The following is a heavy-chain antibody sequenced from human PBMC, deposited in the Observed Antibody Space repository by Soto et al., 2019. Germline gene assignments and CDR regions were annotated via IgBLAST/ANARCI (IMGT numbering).Heavy chain of an antibody. J-gene: IGHJ4*02. CDR3: ARQSESSRITIFGVVITDPFDY. D-gene: IGHD3-3*01. Sequence: SETLSLTCTVSGGSISSSSYYWGWIRQPPGKGLEWIGGIYYSGSTYYNPSLKSRVTISVDTSKNQFSLKLSPVTAADTAVYCCARQSESSRITIFGVVITDPFDYWGQGTLVTVSS. CDR2: IYYSGST. CDR1: GGSISSSSYY. V-gene: IGHV4-39*01.